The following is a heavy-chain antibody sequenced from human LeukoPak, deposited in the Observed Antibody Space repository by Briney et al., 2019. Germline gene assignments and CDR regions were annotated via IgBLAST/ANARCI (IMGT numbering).Heavy chain of an antibody. V-gene: IGHV1-69*13. CDR3: ARDSVRDGYNYYFDY. Sequence: GASVKVSCKASGGTFSSYAISWVRQAPGQGLEWMGGIIPIFGTANYAQKFQGRVTITADESTSTAYVELSSLRSGDTAVYYCARDSVRDGYNYYFDYWGQGTLVTVSS. CDR1: GGTFSSYA. CDR2: IIPIFGTA. D-gene: IGHD5-24*01. J-gene: IGHJ4*02.